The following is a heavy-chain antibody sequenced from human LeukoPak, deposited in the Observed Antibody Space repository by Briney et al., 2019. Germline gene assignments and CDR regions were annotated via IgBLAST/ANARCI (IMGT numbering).Heavy chain of an antibody. CDR1: GGSFSGYY. V-gene: IGHV4-34*01. CDR2: INHSGST. Sequence: SETLSLTCAVYGGSFSGYYWSWIRQPPGKGLEWSGEINHSGSTNYNTSLKSRVTISVETSKKECSVKRSSVTAADTAVYYCAREAYYDFWSGFSSWFDYWGQGTLVTVSS. D-gene: IGHD3-3*01. CDR3: AREAYYDFWSGFSSWFDY. J-gene: IGHJ4*02.